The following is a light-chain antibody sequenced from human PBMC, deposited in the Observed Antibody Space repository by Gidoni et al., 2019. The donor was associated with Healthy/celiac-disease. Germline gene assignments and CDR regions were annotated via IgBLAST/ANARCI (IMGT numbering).Light chain of an antibody. CDR1: QGISSY. CDR3: PQYYSYPRT. Sequence: AIRMTQSPSSFSASTGDRVTITCRASQGISSYLAWYQQKPGKAPQLLIYAASTVQSGVPSRFSGSGSGTDFTLTISCLQSEDFATYYCPQYYSYPRTFGQGTKVEIK. J-gene: IGKJ1*01. V-gene: IGKV1-8*01. CDR2: AAS.